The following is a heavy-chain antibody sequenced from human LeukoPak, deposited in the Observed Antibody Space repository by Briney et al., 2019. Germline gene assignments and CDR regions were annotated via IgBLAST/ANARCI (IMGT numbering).Heavy chain of an antibody. D-gene: IGHD3-3*02. CDR2: INHSGST. Sequence: SETLSLTCAVYGGSFSGYYWSWIRQPPGKGLEWIGEINHSGSTNYNPSLKSRVTISVDTSKNQFSPKLSSVTAADTAVYYCARKISGLFDYWGQGTLVTVSS. J-gene: IGHJ4*02. CDR3: ARKISGLFDY. CDR1: GGSFSGYY. V-gene: IGHV4-34*01.